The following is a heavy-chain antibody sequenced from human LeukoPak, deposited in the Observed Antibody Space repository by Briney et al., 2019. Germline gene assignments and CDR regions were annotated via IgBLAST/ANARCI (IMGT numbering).Heavy chain of an antibody. V-gene: IGHV4-59*08. CDR1: GNSISSYY. CDR3: ARHEAAALSSLDY. Sequence: SETLSLTCTVSGNSISSYYWNWIRQPPGKGLEWIGYISYPGSTNYNPSLKSRVTISVDTSKNQFSLKLTSVTAADTAVYYCARHEAAALSSLDYWGQGTLVTVSS. J-gene: IGHJ4*02. CDR2: ISYPGST. D-gene: IGHD6-13*01.